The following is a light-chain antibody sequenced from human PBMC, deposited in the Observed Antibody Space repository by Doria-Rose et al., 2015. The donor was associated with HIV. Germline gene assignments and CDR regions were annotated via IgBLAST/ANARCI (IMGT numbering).Light chain of an antibody. Sequence: QSVLIQPASVSGSPGQSIIISCTGTSNDVGGYNYVSWYQQHPGKAPKLMIYDVSNRPSGVSNRFSGSKSGNTASLTISGLQAEDEADYYCSSYTTSSTLVLGGGTKLTGL. CDR2: DVS. CDR3: SSYTTSSTLV. CDR1: SNDVGGYNY. J-gene: IGLJ3*02. V-gene: IGLV2-14*03.